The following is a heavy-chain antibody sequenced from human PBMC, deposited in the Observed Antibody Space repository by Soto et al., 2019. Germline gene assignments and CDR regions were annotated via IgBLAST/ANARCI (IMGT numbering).Heavy chain of an antibody. CDR3: ARAAYDFWSGAYYFDY. CDR1: GFTFSSYS. D-gene: IGHD3-3*01. Sequence: GSLRLSCAASGFTFSSYSMNWVRQAPGKGLEWVSYISSSSSAIYYADSVKGRFTISRDNAKNSLYLQVNSLRDEDTAVYYCARAAYDFWSGAYYFDYWGQGTLVTVSS. V-gene: IGHV3-48*02. CDR2: ISSSSSAI. J-gene: IGHJ4*02.